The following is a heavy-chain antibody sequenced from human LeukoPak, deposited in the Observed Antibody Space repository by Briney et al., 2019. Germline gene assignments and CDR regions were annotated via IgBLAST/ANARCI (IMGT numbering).Heavy chain of an antibody. CDR2: ISAYNGNT. D-gene: IGHD3-3*01. Sequence: ASVKVSCKASGYTFTSYGISWVRQAPGQGLEWMGWISAYNGNTNYAQKLQGRVTMTTDTSTSTAYMELRSLRSDDTAVYYCARDLGQERFLEWLSSFDPWGQGTLVTVSS. CDR1: GYTFTSYG. CDR3: ARDLGQERFLEWLSSFDP. J-gene: IGHJ5*02. V-gene: IGHV1-18*01.